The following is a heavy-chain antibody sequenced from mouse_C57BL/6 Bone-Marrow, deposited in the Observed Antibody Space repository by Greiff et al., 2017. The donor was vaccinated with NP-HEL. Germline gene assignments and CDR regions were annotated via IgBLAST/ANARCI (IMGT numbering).Heavy chain of an antibody. CDR1: GYTFTSYW. J-gene: IGHJ1*03. CDR2: IHPNSGRT. V-gene: IGHV1-64*01. CDR3: AREDDYDGDWYFDV. Sequence: VQLQQPGAELVKPGASVKLSCKASGYTFTSYWMHWVKQRPGQGLEWIGMIHPNSGRTNYNEKFKSKATLTVDKSSSTAYMHISSLTSEDSAVYYFAREDDYDGDWYFDVWGTGTTVTVSS. D-gene: IGHD2-4*01.